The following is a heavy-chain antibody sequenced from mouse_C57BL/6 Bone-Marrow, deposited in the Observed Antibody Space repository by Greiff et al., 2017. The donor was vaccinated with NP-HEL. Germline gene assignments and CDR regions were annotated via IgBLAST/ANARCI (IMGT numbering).Heavy chain of an antibody. V-gene: IGHV1-26*01. CDR2: INPNNGGT. CDR3: ARDGGIYDGLYYAMDY. J-gene: IGHJ4*01. CDR1: GYTFTDYY. Sequence: VQLQQSGPELVKPGASVKISCKASGYTFTDYYMNWVKQSHGKSLEWIGDINPNNGGTSYNQKFKGKATLTVDKSSSTAYMELRSLTSEDSAVYYCARDGGIYDGLYYAMDYWGQGTSVTVSS. D-gene: IGHD2-3*01.